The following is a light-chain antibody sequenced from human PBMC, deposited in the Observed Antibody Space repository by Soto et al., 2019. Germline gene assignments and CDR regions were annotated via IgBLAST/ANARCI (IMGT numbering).Light chain of an antibody. V-gene: IGKV3-20*01. CDR2: DAY. CDR3: QQYGSSPIT. CDR1: QSVGHMF. J-gene: IGKJ5*01. Sequence: EILFTQSPDTLSLSPGDRATLSCRASQSVGHMFLAWFQQKPGQAPRLLIFDAYRRATGIPERFSGSGSGTDFTLTISRLEPEDFEVYFCQQYGSSPITFGQGTRLEIK.